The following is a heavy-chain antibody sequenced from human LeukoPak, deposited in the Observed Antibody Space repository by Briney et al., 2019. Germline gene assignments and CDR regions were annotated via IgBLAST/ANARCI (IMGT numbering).Heavy chain of an antibody. V-gene: IGHV3-7*01. CDR3: ARVHSIFGVVMYYFDY. CDR1: GFTFSSYW. Sequence: GGSLRLSCAASGFTFSSYWMSWVRQAPGKWLEWVANIKQDGSEKYYVDSVKGRFTISRDNAKNSLYLQMNSLRAEDTAVYYCARVHSIFGVVMYYFDYWGQGTLVTVSS. CDR2: IKQDGSEK. J-gene: IGHJ4*02. D-gene: IGHD3-3*02.